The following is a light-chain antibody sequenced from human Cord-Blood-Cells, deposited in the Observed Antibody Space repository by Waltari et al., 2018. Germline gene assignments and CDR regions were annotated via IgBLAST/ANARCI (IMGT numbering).Light chain of an antibody. J-gene: IGLJ2*01. Sequence: QSALTQPAPVSGSPGQSTPISCTGTSRDVGSYTLVSWYQQHPGKAPKLMIYEGSKRPSGVSNRFSGSKSGNTASLTISGLQAEDEADYYCCSYAGSSTLVFGGGTKLTVL. V-gene: IGLV2-23*01. CDR1: SRDVGSYTL. CDR2: EGS. CDR3: CSYAGSSTLV.